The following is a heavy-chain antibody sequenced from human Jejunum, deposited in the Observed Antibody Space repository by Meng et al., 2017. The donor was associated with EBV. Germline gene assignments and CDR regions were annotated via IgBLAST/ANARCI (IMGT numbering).Heavy chain of an antibody. J-gene: IGHJ5*02. D-gene: IGHD2-15*01. Sequence: VRRVEHGCGFGPPGVSLKPSWSARGFPFRGSTMHWVRQASGKGLEWVGRIRSKAYSSATAYAASVKGRFTISRDDSKNTAYLQMNSLKTEDTAVYYCTRNLGYCSGGSCAWGQGTLVTVSS. CDR1: GFPFRGST. CDR2: IRSKAYSSAT. V-gene: IGHV3-73*02. CDR3: TRNLGYCSGGSCA.